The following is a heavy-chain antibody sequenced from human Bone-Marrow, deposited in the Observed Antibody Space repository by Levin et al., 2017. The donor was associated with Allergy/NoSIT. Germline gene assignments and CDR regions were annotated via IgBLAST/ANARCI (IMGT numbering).Heavy chain of an antibody. J-gene: IGHJ6*02. D-gene: IGHD6-13*01. V-gene: IGHV3-48*02. CDR1: GFTFSNSS. CDR3: ARDCPHLSYSSTWYYYYGMDV. CDR2: ISDSSSSI. Sequence: GESLKISCAASGFTFSNSSMNWVRQAPGKGLEWVSYISDSSSSIFHADSVKGRFTISRDNAKNSLFLQMNSLRDEDTAVYYCARDCPHLSYSSTWYYYYGMDVWGQGTTVTVSS.